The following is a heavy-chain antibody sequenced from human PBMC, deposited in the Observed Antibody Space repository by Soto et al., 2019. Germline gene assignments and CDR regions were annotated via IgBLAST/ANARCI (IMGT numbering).Heavy chain of an antibody. D-gene: IGHD5-12*01. Sequence: SQTLSLTCAISGDSVSSNTASWNWIRQSPSRGLEWLGRTYFRSKWYNDYAVSVKSRIIINPDTSNNQFSLQPNSVTPEDTAVYFCAKEDNLGPKTGYAFDPWGQGIMVTVSS. CDR1: GDSVSSNTAS. CDR2: TYFRSKWYN. J-gene: IGHJ5*02. CDR3: AKEDNLGPKTGYAFDP. V-gene: IGHV6-1*01.